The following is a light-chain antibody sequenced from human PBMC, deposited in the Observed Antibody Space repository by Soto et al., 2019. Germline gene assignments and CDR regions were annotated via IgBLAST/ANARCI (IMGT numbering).Light chain of an antibody. CDR1: QSIGSN. Sequence: ETVMTQSPATLSVSPGERATVSCRASQSIGSNLAWYQQRPGQAPRLVIHSASTRATGIPVRFSGIGSGTECTLSISTLQSADFAVYYWQQYHDCPPVSFGGGTKVQIK. CDR3: QQYHDCPPVS. J-gene: IGKJ4*01. V-gene: IGKV3-15*01. CDR2: SAS.